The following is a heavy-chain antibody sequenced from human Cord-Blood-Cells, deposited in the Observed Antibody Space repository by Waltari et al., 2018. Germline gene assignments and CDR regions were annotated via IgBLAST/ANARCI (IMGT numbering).Heavy chain of an antibody. V-gene: IGHV4-34*01. CDR2: INHSGST. CDR3: ASTLYDSSGYYYDY. D-gene: IGHD3-22*01. J-gene: IGHJ4*02. Sequence: QVQLQQWGAGLLKPSETLSLTCAVYGGSFSGYYCSWIRQPPGKGLEWSGEINHSGSTNYNPSLKSRVTISVDTSKNQFSLKLSSVTAADTAVYYCASTLYDSSGYYYDYWGQGTLVTVSS. CDR1: GGSFSGYY.